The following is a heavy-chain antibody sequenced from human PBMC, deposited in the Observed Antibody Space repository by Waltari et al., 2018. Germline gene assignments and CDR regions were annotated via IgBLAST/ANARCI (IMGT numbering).Heavy chain of an antibody. CDR2: IYYSVST. V-gene: IGHV4-39*07. Sequence: QLQLQESGPGLVKPSETLSLTCTVSGGSISSSSYYWGWIRQPPGKGLEWIGSIYYSVSTYYNPSLKSRVTISVDTSKNQFSLKLSSVTAADTAVYYCASRLMTTVTTRTGNWFDPWGQGTLVTVSS. CDR3: ASRLMTTVTTRTGNWFDP. D-gene: IGHD4-17*01. CDR1: GGSISSSSYY. J-gene: IGHJ5*02.